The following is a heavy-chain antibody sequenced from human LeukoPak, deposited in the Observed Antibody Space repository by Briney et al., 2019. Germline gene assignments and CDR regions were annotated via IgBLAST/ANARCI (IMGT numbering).Heavy chain of an antibody. CDR1: GGSISSGDYY. CDR3: ARAFVEGGFAFDI. Sequence: PSETLSLTCTVSGGSISSGDYYWSWIRQPPGTGLEWIGHIYYSGSTYYNPSLKSRFTTSVDTSKNQFSLKLSSVTAADTAVYYCARAFVEGGFAFDIWGQGTMVTVSS. J-gene: IGHJ3*02. V-gene: IGHV4-30-4*01. CDR2: IYYSGST. D-gene: IGHD1-1*01.